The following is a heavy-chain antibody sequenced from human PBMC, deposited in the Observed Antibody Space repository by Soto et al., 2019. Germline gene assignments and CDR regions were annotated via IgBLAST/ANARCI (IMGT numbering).Heavy chain of an antibody. CDR2: IWSDGNNR. D-gene: IGHD1-1*01. V-gene: IGHV3-33*01. J-gene: IGHJ4*02. Sequence: QVQLVESGGGVVQPGRSLRLSCAASGFMFSNHGMHWVRQAPGKGLEWVAVIWSDGNNRYYADSVKGRFTISRDNSKNTLYLQMNSLRAEDTAVYYCVRGDNWNDEASDYWGQGTLVPVSS. CDR3: VRGDNWNDEASDY. CDR1: GFMFSNHG.